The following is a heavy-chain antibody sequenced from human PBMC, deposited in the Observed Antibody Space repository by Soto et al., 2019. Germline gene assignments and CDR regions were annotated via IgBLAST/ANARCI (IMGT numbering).Heavy chain of an antibody. V-gene: IGHV3-33*01. D-gene: IGHD5-12*01. CDR3: ARDWRYSGPDY. CDR1: GFTFSSYG. Sequence: GGSLRLSCAASGFTFSSYGMHWVRQAPGKGLEWVAVIWYDGSNKYYADSVKGRFTISRDNSKNTLYLQMNSLRAEDTAVYYCARDWRYSGPDYWGQGTLVTVSS. CDR2: IWYDGSNK. J-gene: IGHJ4*02.